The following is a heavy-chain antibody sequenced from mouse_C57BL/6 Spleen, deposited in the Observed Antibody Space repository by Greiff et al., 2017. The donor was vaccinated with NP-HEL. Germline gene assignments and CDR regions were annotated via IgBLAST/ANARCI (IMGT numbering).Heavy chain of an antibody. CDR2: IDPSDSET. CDR1: GYTFTSYW. Sequence: VQLQQPGAELVRPGSSVKLSCKASGYTFTSYWMHWVKQRPVQGLEWIGNIDPSDSETHYNQKFKDKATLTVDKSSSTAYMQLSSLTSEDSAVYDCARVNYGSCYDYWGKGTTLTVSS. D-gene: IGHD1-1*01. J-gene: IGHJ2*01. V-gene: IGHV1-52*01. CDR3: ARVNYGSCYDY.